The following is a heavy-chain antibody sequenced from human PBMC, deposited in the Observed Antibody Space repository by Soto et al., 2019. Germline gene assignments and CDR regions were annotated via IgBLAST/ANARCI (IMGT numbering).Heavy chain of an antibody. CDR2: ISWDGGST. V-gene: IGHV3-43*01. CDR1: GFTFDDYT. Sequence: PGGSLRLSCAASGFTFDDYTMHWVRQAPGKGPEWVSLISWDGGSTYYADSVKGRFTISRDNSKNSLYLQMNSLRTEDTALYYCAKGHDTAMGLFDYWGQGTLVTVSS. D-gene: IGHD5-18*01. J-gene: IGHJ4*02. CDR3: AKGHDTAMGLFDY.